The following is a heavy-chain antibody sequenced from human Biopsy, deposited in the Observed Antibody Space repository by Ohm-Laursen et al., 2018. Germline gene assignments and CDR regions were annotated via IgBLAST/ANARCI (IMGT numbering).Heavy chain of an antibody. J-gene: IGHJ6*02. CDR3: APQTPRDPDILTGAYHYDMAV. V-gene: IGHV1-69*01. D-gene: IGHD3-9*01. CDR2: IITFFRTV. Sequence: SSVKVSCKVSGGTFSNSAISWVRQAPGQGLEWMGGIITFFRTVNYAQNFQGRLTITADEFTDTAYMELRGLRSEDTAVYYCAPQTPRDPDILTGAYHYDMAVWGQGTTVNVSS. CDR1: GGTFSNSA.